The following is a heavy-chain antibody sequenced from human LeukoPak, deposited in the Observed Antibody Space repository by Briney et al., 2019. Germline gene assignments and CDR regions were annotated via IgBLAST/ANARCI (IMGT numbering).Heavy chain of an antibody. D-gene: IGHD3-22*01. CDR3: ARIVVVIIDGWFDP. Sequence: PSETLSLTCTVSGGSISSSPYYWGWIRQPPGKGLEWIGSIYYSGTTHYNPSLKSRVTISVDTSKNQFSLKLSSVTAADTAVYYCARIVVVIIDGWFDPWGQGTLVTVSS. J-gene: IGHJ5*02. CDR1: GGSISSSPYY. V-gene: IGHV4-39*07. CDR2: IYYSGTT.